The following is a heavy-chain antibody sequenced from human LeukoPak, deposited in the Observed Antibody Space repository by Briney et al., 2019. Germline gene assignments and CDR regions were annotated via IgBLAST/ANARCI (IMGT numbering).Heavy chain of an antibody. V-gene: IGHV4-39*07. CDR1: GGSISSSSYY. D-gene: IGHD3-9*01. J-gene: IGHJ4*02. CDR2: VHTHGNT. CDR3: ARDLGDFDWPD. Sequence: SETLSLTCTVSGGSISSSSYYWGWIRQPPGKGLEWIGRVHTHGNTNYNPSFESRVTISIDTTKNYFSLNLNSVTAADTAVYYCARDLGDFDWPDWGQGALVTVSS.